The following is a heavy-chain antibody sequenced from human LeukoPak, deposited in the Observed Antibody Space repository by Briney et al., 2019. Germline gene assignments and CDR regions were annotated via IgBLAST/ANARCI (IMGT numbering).Heavy chain of an antibody. CDR1: GGTFSSYA. J-gene: IGHJ4*02. Sequence: SVKVSCKASGGTFSSYAISWVRRAPGQGLEWMGGIIPIFGTANYAQKFQGRVTITADESTSTAYMELSSLRSEDTAVYYCARSERITMTLFDYWGQGTLVTVSS. CDR3: ARSERITMTLFDY. CDR2: IIPIFGTA. V-gene: IGHV1-69*13. D-gene: IGHD3-22*01.